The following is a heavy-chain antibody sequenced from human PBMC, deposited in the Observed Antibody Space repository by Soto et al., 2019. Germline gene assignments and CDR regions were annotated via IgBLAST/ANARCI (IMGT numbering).Heavy chain of an antibody. D-gene: IGHD2-2*02. CDR1: GGSFSGYY. Sequence: PXETLSLTCAVYGGSFSGYYWSWIRQPPGKGLEWIGEINHSGSTNYNPSLKSRVTISVDTSKNQFSLKLSSVTAADTAVYYCARGRGCSSTSCYTGNYYYYGMDVWGQGTTVTVSS. J-gene: IGHJ6*02. CDR2: INHSGST. V-gene: IGHV4-34*01. CDR3: ARGRGCSSTSCYTGNYYYYGMDV.